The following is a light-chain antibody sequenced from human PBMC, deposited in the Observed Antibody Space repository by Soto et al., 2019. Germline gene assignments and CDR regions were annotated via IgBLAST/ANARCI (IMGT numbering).Light chain of an antibody. Sequence: IVFSQSPGTPSFSPGGRATPSCRARQSVSSSYLAWYQQKPGQAPRLLIYGASSRATGIPDRFSGSGSGTDFTLTISRLEPEDFAVYYCQQYGSSPPITFGQGTRLEIK. CDR1: QSVSSSY. CDR2: GAS. V-gene: IGKV3-20*01. CDR3: QQYGSSPPIT. J-gene: IGKJ5*01.